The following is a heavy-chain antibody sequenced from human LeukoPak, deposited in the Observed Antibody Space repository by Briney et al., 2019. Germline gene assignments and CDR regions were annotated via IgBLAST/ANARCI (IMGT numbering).Heavy chain of an antibody. CDR1: GYTFTGYY. D-gene: IGHD4-17*01. CDR2: INPNSGGT. J-gene: IGHJ5*02. CDR3: ARSDYGDYGNWFDP. Sequence: GASVKVSCKASGYTFTGYYMHWVRQAPGQGLEWMGWINPNSGGTSYAQKFQGRVTMTRDTSTSTVYMELSSLRSEDTAVYYCARSDYGDYGNWFDPWGQGTLVTVSS. V-gene: IGHV1-2*02.